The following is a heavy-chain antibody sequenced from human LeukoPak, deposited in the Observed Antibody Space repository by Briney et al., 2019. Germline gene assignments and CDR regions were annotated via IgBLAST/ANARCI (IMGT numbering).Heavy chain of an antibody. CDR1: GGSISSGSYY. D-gene: IGHD3-3*01. J-gene: IGHJ4*02. CDR2: IYISGST. V-gene: IGHV4-61*02. Sequence: SETLSLTCTVSGGSISSGSYYWNWIRQPAGKGLEWIGRIYISGSTNYNPSLKSRVTISIDTSKNQFSLRLSSVTAADTAVYYCASTSPNNRLQFLEWLPPDYWGQGALVTVSS. CDR3: ASTSPNNRLQFLEWLPPDY.